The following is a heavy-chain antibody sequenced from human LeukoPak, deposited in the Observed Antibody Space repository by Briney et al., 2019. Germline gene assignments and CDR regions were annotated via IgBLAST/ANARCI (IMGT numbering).Heavy chain of an antibody. V-gene: IGHV3-23*01. CDR2: ISGSGGRA. D-gene: IGHD2-21*02. J-gene: IGHJ6*02. CDR3: AKGDYGDSSYYYYGMDV. CDR1: GFNFSNYA. Sequence: GGSLRLSCAGSGFNFSNYAMTWVRQAPGKGLERVTVISGSGGRAYYADSVKARFTISRDKSKDTVFLQMNSLRGDDTAVYYCAKGDYGDSSYYYYGMDVWGQGTMVTVSS.